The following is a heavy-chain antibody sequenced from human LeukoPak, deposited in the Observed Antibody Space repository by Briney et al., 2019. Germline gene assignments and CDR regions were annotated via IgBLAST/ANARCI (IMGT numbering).Heavy chain of an antibody. CDR3: ASDPDSGGWSTFDN. CDR1: EFTFTSFA. D-gene: IGHD6-19*01. J-gene: IGHJ4*02. Sequence: GGSLRLSCAASEFTFTSFAMSWVRQTPGKGLEWVSTISGSGGSTNYADSVKGRFTISRDNAKNTLYLQMNSLRVEDTAVYYCASDPDSGGWSTFDNWGQGSLVTVSS. V-gene: IGHV3-23*01. CDR2: ISGSGGST.